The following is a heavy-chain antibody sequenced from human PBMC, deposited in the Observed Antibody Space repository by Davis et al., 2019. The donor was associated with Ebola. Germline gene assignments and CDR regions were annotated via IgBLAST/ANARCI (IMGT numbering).Heavy chain of an antibody. CDR3: ARAGRARIVGYYNGRNFDY. CDR2: IYYSGST. J-gene: IGHJ4*02. V-gene: IGHV4-59*12. Sequence: PSETLSLTCTVSGGSISSYYWSWIRQPPRKGLEWIGYIYYSGSTNYYPSLKSRVTISVDTSKNQFSLKLSSVTAANTAVYYCARAGRARIVGYYNGRNFDYWGQGTLVTVSS. CDR1: GGSISSYY. D-gene: IGHD3-9*01.